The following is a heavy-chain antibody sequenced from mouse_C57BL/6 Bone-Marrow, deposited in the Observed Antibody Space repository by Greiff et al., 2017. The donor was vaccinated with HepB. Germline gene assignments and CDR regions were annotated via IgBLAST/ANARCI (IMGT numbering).Heavy chain of an antibody. V-gene: IGHV1-50*01. CDR2: IDPSDSYT. CDR3: AREDYGSY. CDR1: GYTFTSYW. J-gene: IGHJ2*01. D-gene: IGHD1-1*01. Sequence: QVQLQQPGAELVKPGASVKLSCKASGYTFTSYWMQWVKQRPGQGLEWIGEIDPSDSYTNHNQKFKGKATLTVDTSSSTAYMQLSSLTSEDSAVYYCAREDYGSYWGQGTTLTVSS.